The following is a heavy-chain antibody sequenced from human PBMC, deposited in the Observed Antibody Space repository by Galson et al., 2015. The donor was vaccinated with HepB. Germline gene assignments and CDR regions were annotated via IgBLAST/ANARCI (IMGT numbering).Heavy chain of an antibody. CDR2: ISGSSTYI. CDR3: ARDPLGSSNYYYHMDV. D-gene: IGHD2-2*01. Sequence: SLRLSCAASGFTFSSYSMNWVRQAPGKGLEWVSSISGSSTYIYYADSMKGRFTISRDNAKNSLYLQMNSLRAEDTAVYYCARDPLGSSNYYYHMDVWCKGTTVTV. V-gene: IGHV3-21*01. CDR1: GFTFSSYS. J-gene: IGHJ6*03.